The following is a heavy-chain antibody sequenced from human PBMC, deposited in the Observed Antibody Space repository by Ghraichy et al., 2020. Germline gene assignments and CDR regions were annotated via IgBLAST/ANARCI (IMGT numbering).Heavy chain of an antibody. CDR1: GGSISSGGYY. CDR2: IYYSGST. J-gene: IGHJ4*02. V-gene: IGHV4-31*03. Sequence: SLNISCTVSGGSISSGGYYWSWIRQHPGKGLEWIGYIYYSGSTYYNPSLKSRVTISVDTSKNQFSLKLSSVTAADTAVYYCARTSRGYCSSTSCEIDYWGQGTLVTVSS. CDR3: ARTSRGYCSSTSCEIDY. D-gene: IGHD2-2*01.